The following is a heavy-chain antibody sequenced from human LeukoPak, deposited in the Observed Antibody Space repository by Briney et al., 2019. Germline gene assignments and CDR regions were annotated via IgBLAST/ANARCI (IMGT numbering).Heavy chain of an antibody. D-gene: IGHD2-15*01. CDR2: TYYRSKWFN. J-gene: IGHJ6*02. CDR3: AREDCSGGSCYSAGPYYYGMDV. Sequence: SHTLSLICAISGDRVSSNSAAWNWIRQSPSRGLEWLGRTYYRSKWFNDYAVSVKSRITINPDTSKNQFSLQLNSVTPEDTAVYYCAREDCSGGSCYSAGPYYYGMDVWGQGTTVTVSS. CDR1: GDRVSSNSAA. V-gene: IGHV6-1*01.